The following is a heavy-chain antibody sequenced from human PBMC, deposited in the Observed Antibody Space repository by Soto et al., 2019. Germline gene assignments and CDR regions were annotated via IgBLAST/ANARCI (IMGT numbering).Heavy chain of an antibody. D-gene: IGHD3-10*01. Sequence: SETLSLTCAVYGGSFSGYYWSWIRQPPGKGLEWIGEINHSGSTNYNPPLKSRVTISVDTSKNQFSLKLSSVTAADTAVYYCARGIGGYYGSGSYNWFDPWGQGTLVTVSS. CDR1: GGSFSGYY. CDR3: ARGIGGYYGSGSYNWFDP. V-gene: IGHV4-34*01. J-gene: IGHJ5*02. CDR2: INHSGST.